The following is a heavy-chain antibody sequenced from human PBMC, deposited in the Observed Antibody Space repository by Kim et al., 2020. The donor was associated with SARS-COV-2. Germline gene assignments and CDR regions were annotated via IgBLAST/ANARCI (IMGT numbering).Heavy chain of an antibody. J-gene: IGHJ6*02. V-gene: IGHV3-11*06. CDR3: ARAQITMVRGVISHYYYGMDV. Sequence: RVTISRDNAKNYLYLQMNSLRAEDTAVYYCARAQITMVRGVISHYYYGMDVWGQGTTVTVSS. D-gene: IGHD3-10*01.